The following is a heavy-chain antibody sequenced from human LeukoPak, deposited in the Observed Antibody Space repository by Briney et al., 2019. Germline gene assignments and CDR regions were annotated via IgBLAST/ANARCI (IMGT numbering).Heavy chain of an antibody. D-gene: IGHD6-13*01. Sequence: PGGSLRLSCAASGFTFSNFWMTWVRQAPGKALEWVANVKQDGSEKSCVDSVKGRFTISRDNAKNSLYLQMNSLRVEDTAVYYCARGRGDSSSWYFDYWGQGTLVTVSS. CDR2: VKQDGSEK. CDR1: GFTFSNFW. J-gene: IGHJ4*02. CDR3: ARGRGDSSSWYFDY. V-gene: IGHV3-7*01.